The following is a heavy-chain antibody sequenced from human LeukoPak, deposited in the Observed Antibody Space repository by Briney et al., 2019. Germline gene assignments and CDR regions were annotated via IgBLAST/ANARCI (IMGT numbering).Heavy chain of an antibody. J-gene: IGHJ6*02. CDR1: GGTFSSYA. CDR2: IIPIFGIA. Sequence: PAASVKVSCKASGGTFSSYAISWVRQAPGQGLEWMGRIIPIFGIANYAQKFQGRVMITADKSTSTAYMELSSLRSEDTAVYYCARDLAVAGTLDGMDVWGQGTTVTVSS. V-gene: IGHV1-69*04. CDR3: ARDLAVAGTLDGMDV. D-gene: IGHD6-19*01.